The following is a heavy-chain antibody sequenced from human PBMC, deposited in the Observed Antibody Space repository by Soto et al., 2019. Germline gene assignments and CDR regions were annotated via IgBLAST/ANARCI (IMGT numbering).Heavy chain of an antibody. CDR2: IYYSGST. CDR1: GGSISSYH. Sequence: SETLSLTCTVSGGSISSYHWSWIRQPPGKGLEWIGYIYYSGSTNYNPSLKSRVTISVDTSKNQFSLKLSSVTAADTAVYYCARNTPTVAFDRWGQGTMVTVSS. D-gene: IGHD2-2*02. CDR3: ARNTPTVAFDR. V-gene: IGHV4-59*01. J-gene: IGHJ3*02.